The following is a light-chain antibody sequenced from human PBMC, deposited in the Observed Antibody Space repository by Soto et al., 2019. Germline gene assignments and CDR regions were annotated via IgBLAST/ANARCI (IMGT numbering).Light chain of an antibody. CDR1: QSVSSN. CDR2: GAS. CDR3: QQYNNWPA. Sequence: EIVMTQSPATLSVSPGERATLSCRASQSVSSNLAWYQQKPGQAPRILIYGASTRATGIPARFSGSGSGTEFTLTISSLQSEDFAVSYCQQYNNWPAFGQGTKVEIK. V-gene: IGKV3-15*01. J-gene: IGKJ1*01.